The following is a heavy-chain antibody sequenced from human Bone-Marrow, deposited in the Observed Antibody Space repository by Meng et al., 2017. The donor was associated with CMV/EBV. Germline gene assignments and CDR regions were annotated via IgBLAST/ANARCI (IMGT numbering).Heavy chain of an antibody. Sequence: KVSCKGSGYSFTSYWIGWVRQMPGKGLEWMGIIYPGDSDTRYSPSFQGQVTISADKSISTAYLPWSSLKASDTAMYYCARLSLGTLFGVVIKNYFDYWGQGTLVTVSS. D-gene: IGHD3-3*01. CDR3: ARLSLGTLFGVVIKNYFDY. CDR2: IYPGDSDT. J-gene: IGHJ4*02. CDR1: GYSFTSYW. V-gene: IGHV5-51*01.